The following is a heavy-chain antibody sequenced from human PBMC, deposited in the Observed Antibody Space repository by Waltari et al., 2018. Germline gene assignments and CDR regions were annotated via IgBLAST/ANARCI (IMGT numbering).Heavy chain of an antibody. Sequence: EVQLVESGGGLVQPGGSLRLSCVVSGFSTHTFNSAYMGWVRQAPTGGLEWVSTVDGSGDKTFYVDSVRGRFTISRDNSKNTLYLQMNSLTVEDTALYYCAKRVWTSSGSVFDHWGQGTQVTVSS. D-gene: IGHD1-26*01. CDR1: GFSTHTFNSAY. V-gene: IGHV3-23*04. J-gene: IGHJ4*02. CDR2: VDGSGDKT. CDR3: AKRVWTSSGSVFDH.